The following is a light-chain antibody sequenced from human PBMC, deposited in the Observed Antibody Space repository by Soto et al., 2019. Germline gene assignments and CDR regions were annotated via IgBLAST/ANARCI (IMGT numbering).Light chain of an antibody. CDR1: QSVSSNY. Sequence: EIALTQSPGTLSLSPGERGTLSCRASQSVSSNYLAWYQQKPGQAPRLLIYGASSRAIGIPDRFSGSGSGTDFTLTISRLEPEDFAVYYCQQYSSSPRTFGQGTKVDIK. CDR2: GAS. CDR3: QQYSSSPRT. V-gene: IGKV3-20*01. J-gene: IGKJ1*01.